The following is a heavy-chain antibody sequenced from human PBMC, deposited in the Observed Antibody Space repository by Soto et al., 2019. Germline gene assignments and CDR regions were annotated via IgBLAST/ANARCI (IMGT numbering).Heavy chain of an antibody. V-gene: IGHV3-30*18. CDR1: GFTFSSYG. CDR3: AKDTWGPYGDYVF. D-gene: IGHD4-17*01. J-gene: IGHJ4*02. CDR2: ISYDATNK. Sequence: QVQLVASGGGVVQPGRSLRLSCAASGFTFSSYGMHWVRQAPGKGLEWVAVISYDATNKYYADSVKGRFTISRDNSKNTLYLQMNSLRPEDTAVYYCAKDTWGPYGDYVFWGQGTLVTVSS.